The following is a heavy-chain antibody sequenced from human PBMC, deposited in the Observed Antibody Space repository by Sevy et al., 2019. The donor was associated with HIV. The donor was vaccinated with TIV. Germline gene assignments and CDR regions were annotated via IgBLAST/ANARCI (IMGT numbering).Heavy chain of an antibody. CDR2: IKQGGSVK. CDR3: VRAIAADGSF. V-gene: IGHV3-7*01. Sequence: GGSLRLSCVASGFTLNSYWMSWVRQAPGKGLEWVANIKQGGSVKYYVDSVKGRFNISRDNARNLLYLQMNSLRVEDTALYYCVRAIAADGSFWGQGTLVTVSS. D-gene: IGHD6-13*01. CDR1: GFTLNSYW. J-gene: IGHJ4*02.